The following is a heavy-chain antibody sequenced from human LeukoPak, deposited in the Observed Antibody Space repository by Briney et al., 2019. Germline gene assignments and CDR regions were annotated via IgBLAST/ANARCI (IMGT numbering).Heavy chain of an antibody. CDR3: ARRDGYNYYYFDY. V-gene: IGHV4-34*01. CDR2: INHSGST. Sequence: SETLSLTWAVYGGSFSGYYWSWIRQPPGKGLEWIGEINHSGSTNYNPSLKSRVTISVDTSKNQFSLKLSSVTAADTAVYYCARRDGYNYYYFDYWGQGTLVTVSS. J-gene: IGHJ4*02. CDR1: GGSFSGYY. D-gene: IGHD5-24*01.